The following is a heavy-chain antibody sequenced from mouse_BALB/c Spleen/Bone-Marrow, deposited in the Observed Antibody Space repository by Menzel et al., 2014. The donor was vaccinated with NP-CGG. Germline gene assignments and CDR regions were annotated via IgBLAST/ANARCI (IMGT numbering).Heavy chain of an antibody. Sequence: EVKLVESGGGLVQPGGSLKLSCAASGFDFSRYWMSWVRQAPGKGLKWIGEINPDSSTINYTPSLKDKFIISRDNAKNTLYLQMSTVRSEDTALYYCARLSYYGRFAYWGQGTLVTVSA. CDR2: INPDSSTI. CDR1: GFDFSRYW. D-gene: IGHD1-1*01. V-gene: IGHV4-1*02. J-gene: IGHJ3*01. CDR3: ARLSYYGRFAY.